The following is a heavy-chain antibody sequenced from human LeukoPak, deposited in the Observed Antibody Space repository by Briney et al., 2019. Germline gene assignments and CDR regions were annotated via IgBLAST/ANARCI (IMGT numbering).Heavy chain of an antibody. D-gene: IGHD1-14*01. CDR1: GYSFTNYW. V-gene: IGHV5-51*01. CDR3: AAMGTNLDRFDP. Sequence: GESLKISCKGSGYSFTNYWIGWVRQMPGKGLEWMGLTYPDDSDPRYSPSFQGQVTISADKSISTAYLQWSSLKASDTAMYYCAAMGTNLDRFDPWGQGTLVTVSS. J-gene: IGHJ5*02. CDR2: TYPDDSDP.